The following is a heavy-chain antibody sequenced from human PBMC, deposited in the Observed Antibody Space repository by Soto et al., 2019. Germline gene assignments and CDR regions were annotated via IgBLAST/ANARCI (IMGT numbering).Heavy chain of an antibody. CDR2: IYYSGST. J-gene: IGHJ5*02. Sequence: SETLSLTCTVSGGSVSSGSYYWSWIRQPPGKGLEWIGYIYYSGSTNYNPSLKSRVTISVDTSKNQFSLKLSSVTAADTAVYYCARAVSEYSSFSLGWCEQCGKGILVSVSS. CDR3: ARAVSEYSSFSLGWCEQ. D-gene: IGHD6-6*01. CDR1: GGSVSSGSYY. V-gene: IGHV4-61*01.